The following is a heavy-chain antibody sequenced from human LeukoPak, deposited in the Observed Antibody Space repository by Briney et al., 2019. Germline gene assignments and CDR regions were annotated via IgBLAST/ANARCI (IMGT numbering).Heavy chain of an antibody. V-gene: IGHV4-39*01. J-gene: IGHJ5*02. Sequence: SETLSLTCTVSGGSISSSSYYWGWIRQPPGKGLEWIGSIYYSGSTYYNPSLKSRVTISVHTSKNQFSLKLSSVTAADTAVYYCARHHYDFWSGYPNWFDPWGQGTLVTVSS. D-gene: IGHD3-3*01. CDR1: GGSISSSSYY. CDR3: ARHHYDFWSGYPNWFDP. CDR2: IYYSGST.